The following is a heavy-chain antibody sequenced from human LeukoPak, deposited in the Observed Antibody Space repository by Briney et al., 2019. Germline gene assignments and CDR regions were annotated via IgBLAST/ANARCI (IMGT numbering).Heavy chain of an antibody. J-gene: IGHJ6*01. CDR3: ARGIKNYYGVDV. D-gene: IGHD2-15*01. CDR1: GFTFNSYS. CDR2: ISSSSSTI. V-gene: IGHV3-48*04. Sequence: GGSLRLSCAASGFTFNSYSMNWVRQAPGKGLEWVSYISSSSSTIYYADSVKGRFTISRDNAKNTVYLHMNSLRVEDAAVYYCARGIKNYYGVDVWGXGTTVTVSS.